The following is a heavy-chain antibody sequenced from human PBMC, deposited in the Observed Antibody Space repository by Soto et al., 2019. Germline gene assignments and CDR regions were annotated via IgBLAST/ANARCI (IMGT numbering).Heavy chain of an antibody. V-gene: IGHV3-74*01. J-gene: IGHJ4*02. CDR2: INTDGSST. Sequence: EVQLMESGGNLVQPGGSLRLSCAASGFTFSTYWIHWVRQTPGKGLVWVSRINTDGSSTNYADSVKGRFTISRDNAMNTLYLQMNSLILEDTAVYYCARGQQGGYYRVNWGQGTLVTVSS. CDR1: GFTFSTYW. D-gene: IGHD3-22*01. CDR3: ARGQQGGYYRVN.